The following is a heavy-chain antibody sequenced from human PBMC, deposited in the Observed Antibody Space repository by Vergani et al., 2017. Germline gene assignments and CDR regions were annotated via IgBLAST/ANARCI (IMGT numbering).Heavy chain of an antibody. CDR3: ARSREGGPYD. CDR1: GVSIARGSWY. J-gene: IGHJ4*02. CDR2: IYNSGNI. V-gene: IGHV4-61*02. Sequence: QVQLQESGPGLVRPSETLSLTCRVSGVSIARGSWYWSWIRQPAGKTLEWIGRIYNSGNINRNPSLSSRATLSMDTSKNEFSLTLTSVTATDTAVYYCARSREGGPYDWGQGILVTISS. D-gene: IGHD3-16*01.